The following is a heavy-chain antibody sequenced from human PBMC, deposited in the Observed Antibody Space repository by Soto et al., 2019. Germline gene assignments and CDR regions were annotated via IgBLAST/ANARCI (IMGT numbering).Heavy chain of an antibody. D-gene: IGHD3-22*01. CDR1: GYTFTSYG. CDR3: ARGGPYYYDSSGYYEPPSP. J-gene: IGHJ5*02. V-gene: IGHV1-18*04. CDR2: ISAYNGNT. Sequence: ASVKVSCKASGYTFTSYGISWVRQAPGQGLEWMGWISAYNGNTNYVQKLQGRVTMTTDTSTSTAYMELRSLRSDDTAVYYCARGGPYYYDSSGYYEPPSPWGQGTLVTVSS.